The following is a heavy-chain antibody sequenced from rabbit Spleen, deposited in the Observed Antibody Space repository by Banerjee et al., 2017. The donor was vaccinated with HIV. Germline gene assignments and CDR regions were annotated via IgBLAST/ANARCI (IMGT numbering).Heavy chain of an antibody. J-gene: IGHJ4*01. V-gene: IGHV1S40*01. D-gene: IGHD2-1*01. CDR1: GFTINSNYY. Sequence: QSLEESGGDLVKPGASLTLTCTASGFTINSNYYMCWVRQAPGKGLECIACIYADFSGSTWYASWVNGRFTISKTSSTTVTLQMTSLTAADTATYFCVRDRANIGGDYGPYYFDLWGPGTLVTVS. CDR3: VRDRANIGGDYGPYYFDL. CDR2: IYADFSGST.